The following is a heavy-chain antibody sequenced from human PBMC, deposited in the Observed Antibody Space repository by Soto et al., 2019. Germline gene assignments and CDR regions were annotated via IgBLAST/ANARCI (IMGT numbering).Heavy chain of an antibody. V-gene: IGHV4-59*01. CDR3: ARSSGDSSGYSSDY. D-gene: IGHD3-22*01. CDR2: IYYSGST. CDR1: GGSISSYY. Sequence: ETLSLTCTVSGGSISSYYWSWIRQPPGKGLEWIGYIYYSGSTNYNPSLKSRVTISVDTSKNQFSLKLSSVTAADTAVYYCARSSGDSSGYSSDYWGQGTLVTVSS. J-gene: IGHJ4*02.